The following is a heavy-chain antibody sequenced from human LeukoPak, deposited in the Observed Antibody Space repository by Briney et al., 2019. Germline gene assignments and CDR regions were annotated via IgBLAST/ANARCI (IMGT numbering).Heavy chain of an antibody. CDR2: IYIDEST. V-gene: IGHV3-53*01. CDR3: AREEGTAFFDY. J-gene: IGHJ4*02. D-gene: IGHD2-21*02. CDR1: GLTVSSNY. Sequence: GGSLRLSCAASGLTVSSNYMSWVRQARGKGLEWVSDIYIDESTYYADSVKGRFTISRDNSKNTLYLQMNSLRAEDTAVYYCAREEGTAFFDYWGQGTLVTVSS.